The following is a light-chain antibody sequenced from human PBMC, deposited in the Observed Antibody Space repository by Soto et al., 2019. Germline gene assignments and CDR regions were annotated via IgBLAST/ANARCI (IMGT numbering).Light chain of an antibody. CDR3: QQYGRSPPYT. V-gene: IGKV3-20*01. CDR1: QSVSSSY. J-gene: IGKJ2*01. CDR2: GAS. Sequence: EIVLTQSPGTLSLSPGEGATLSCRASQSVSSSYLAWYQLKPGQAPRLLIYGASIRATGIADRFSGSGSETDFTLTISRLEPEDFAVYYCQQYGRSPPYTFGQGTSVEIK.